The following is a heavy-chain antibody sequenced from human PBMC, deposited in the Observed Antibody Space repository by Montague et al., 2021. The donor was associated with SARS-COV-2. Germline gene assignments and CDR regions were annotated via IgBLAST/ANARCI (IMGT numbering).Heavy chain of an antibody. CDR1: GGSISSASFY. Sequence: SETLSLTCTVSGGSISSASFYWGWLRQPPGKGLEWIGLIYHSGGTYNGPSLKRRFSISVDTSKNQFSLKVTSVTAADTAVYYCARRPGTFGAAFDIWGLRTMVTVSS. CDR2: IYHSGGT. D-gene: IGHD3-10*01. J-gene: IGHJ3*02. CDR3: ARRPGTFGAAFDI. V-gene: IGHV4-39*01.